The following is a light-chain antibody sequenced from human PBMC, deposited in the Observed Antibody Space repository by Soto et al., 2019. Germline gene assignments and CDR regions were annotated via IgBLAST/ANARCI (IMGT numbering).Light chain of an antibody. CDR2: KAS. V-gene: IGKV1-5*03. CDR1: QSISAW. J-gene: IGKJ5*01. CDR3: QQYHSYPLT. Sequence: DIQITQSPSTLSASVGERVTITCRASQSISAWLAWYQQKPGKAPKLLIYKASNVESGVPSRFSGSGSGTEFTLTISSLQPDDFATYYCQQYHSYPLTFGPGTRLEIK.